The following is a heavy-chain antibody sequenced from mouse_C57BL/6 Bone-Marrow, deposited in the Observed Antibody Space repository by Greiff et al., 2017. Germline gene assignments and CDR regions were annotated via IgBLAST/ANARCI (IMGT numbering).Heavy chain of an antibody. V-gene: IGHV1-9*01. CDR2: ILPGSGST. CDR1: GYTFTGYW. D-gene: IGHD3-3*01. Sequence: VQLQQSGAELMKPGASVKLSCKATGYTFTGYWIEWVKQRPGHGLEWIGEILPGSGSTNYNEKFKGKATLTADKSSSTAYMQLSSLTSEDSAVYFCAKGPFDYWGQGTTLTVSS. J-gene: IGHJ2*01. CDR3: AKGPFDY.